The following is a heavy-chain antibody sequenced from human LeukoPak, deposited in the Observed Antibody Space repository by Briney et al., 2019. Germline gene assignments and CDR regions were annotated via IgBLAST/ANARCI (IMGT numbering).Heavy chain of an antibody. CDR2: IYYSGST. CDR1: GGSISSSSYY. CDR3: ARASYSYDINGWVPFDY. J-gene: IGHJ4*02. V-gene: IGHV4-39*07. Sequence: SETLSLTCTVSGGSISSSSYYWGWIRQPPGKGLEWIGSIYYSGSTYYNPSLKSRVAISVDTSKNQFSLRLSSVTAADTAVYYCARASYSYDINGWVPFDYWGQGTLVTVSS. D-gene: IGHD3-22*01.